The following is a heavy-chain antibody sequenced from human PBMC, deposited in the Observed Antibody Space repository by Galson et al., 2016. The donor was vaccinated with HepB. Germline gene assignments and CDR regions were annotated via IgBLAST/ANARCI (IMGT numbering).Heavy chain of an antibody. CDR1: GFTFSSYW. CDR3: ARDVRATDCSVMSCSNMDV. V-gene: IGHV3-74*01. D-gene: IGHD2-2*01. CDR2: ISTDGRTA. Sequence: SLRLSCAASGFTFSSYWMHWVRQAPGKGLVWVSRISTDGRTANQADSVKGRFTISRENARNTVYLQMNSQTAEDTAVYYCARDVRATDCSVMSCSNMDVWGQGTTVTVSS. J-gene: IGHJ6*02.